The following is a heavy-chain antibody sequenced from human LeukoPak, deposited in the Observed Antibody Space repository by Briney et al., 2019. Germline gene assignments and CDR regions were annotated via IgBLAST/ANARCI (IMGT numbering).Heavy chain of an antibody. CDR1: GFTFSSYG. J-gene: IGHJ4*02. Sequence: GGSLRLSCAASGFTFSSYGMHWVRQAPGKGLEWVAFIRYDGSNKYYADSVKGRFTISRGNSKNTLYLQMNSLRAEDTAVYYCAKAEVVVVAATHLDYWGQGTLVTVSS. V-gene: IGHV3-30*02. CDR3: AKAEVVVVAATHLDY. CDR2: IRYDGSNK. D-gene: IGHD2-15*01.